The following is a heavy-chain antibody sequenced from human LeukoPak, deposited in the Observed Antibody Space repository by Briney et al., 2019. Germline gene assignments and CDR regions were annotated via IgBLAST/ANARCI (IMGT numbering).Heavy chain of an antibody. CDR3: AYYGSGSSTRNPYYYNYMDV. D-gene: IGHD3-10*01. J-gene: IGHJ6*03. CDR1: GGTFSSYA. V-gene: IGHV1-69*13. Sequence: GASVKVSCKASGGTFSSYAISWVRQAPGQGLEWMGGIIPIFGTANYAQKFQGRVTITADESTSTAYMELSSLRSEDTAVYYCAYYGSGSSTRNPYYYNYMDVWGKGTTVTISS. CDR2: IIPIFGTA.